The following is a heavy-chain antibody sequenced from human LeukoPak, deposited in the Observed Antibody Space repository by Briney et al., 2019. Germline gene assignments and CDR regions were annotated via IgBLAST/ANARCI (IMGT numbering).Heavy chain of an antibody. V-gene: IGHV4-61*02. CDR3: ARGTSSWYAYNWFDP. J-gene: IGHJ5*02. CDR2: IYTSGST. Sequence: PSETLSLTCTVSGGSISSGSYYWSWIRQPAGKGLEWIGRIYTSGSTNYNPSLKSRVTISVDTSENQFSLKLSSVTAADTAVYYCARGTSSWYAYNWFDPWGQGTLVTVSS. CDR1: GGSISSGSYY. D-gene: IGHD6-13*01.